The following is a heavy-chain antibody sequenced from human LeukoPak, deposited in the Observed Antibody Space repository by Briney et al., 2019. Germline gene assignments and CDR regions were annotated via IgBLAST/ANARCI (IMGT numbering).Heavy chain of an antibody. D-gene: IGHD5-12*01. CDR2: IKQDGSEK. V-gene: IGHV3-7*05. J-gene: IGHJ4*02. CDR3: ARVGYSGYDFSAVLDY. Sequence: PGGSLRLSCAASGFTFSSYWMSWVRQAPGKGLEWVANIKQDGSEKYYVDSAKGRFTISRDNAKNSLYLQMNSLRAEDTAVYYCARVGYSGYDFSAVLDYWGQGTLVTVSS. CDR1: GFTFSSYW.